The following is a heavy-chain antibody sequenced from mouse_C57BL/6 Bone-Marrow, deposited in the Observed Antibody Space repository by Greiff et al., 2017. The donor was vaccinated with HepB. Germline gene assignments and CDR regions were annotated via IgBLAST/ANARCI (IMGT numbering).Heavy chain of an antibody. J-gene: IGHJ4*01. CDR1: GFNIKDDY. V-gene: IGHV14-4*01. CDR3: TTDAMDY. CDR2: IDPENGDT. Sequence: VQLQQSGAELVRPGASVKLSCTASGFNIKDDYMHWVKQRPDQGLEWIGWIDPENGDTEYASKFQGKATITADTSSNTAYLQLSSLTSEDTAVYYCTTDAMDYWGQGTSVTVSS.